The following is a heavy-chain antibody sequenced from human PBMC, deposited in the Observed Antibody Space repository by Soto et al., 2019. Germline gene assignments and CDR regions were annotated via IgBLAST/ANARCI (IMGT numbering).Heavy chain of an antibody. CDR2: IIPILGIA. V-gene: IGHV1-69*04. CDR3: ARDVAVGDDL. J-gene: IGHJ2*01. Sequence: QVQLVQSGAEVKKPGSSVKVSCKASGGTFSSYPISWVRQAPGQGLEWMGRIIPILGIANYAQKFQGRVTITADKSTSTAYMELSSLRSEDTAVYYCARDVAVGDDLWGRGTLVTVSS. D-gene: IGHD6-19*01. CDR1: GGTFSSYP.